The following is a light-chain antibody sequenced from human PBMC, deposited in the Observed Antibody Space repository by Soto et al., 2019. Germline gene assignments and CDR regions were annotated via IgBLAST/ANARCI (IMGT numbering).Light chain of an antibody. Sequence: DIQMTQSPSSLSASVGDRVTITCQASEDISNYLNWYQQKPGKAPKLLIYDASNLETGVPSRFSGSGSGTDFTFTISSLQPEDIATYYCQQFGNLMYTYGQGTKVDIK. CDR1: EDISNY. V-gene: IGKV1-33*01. CDR3: QQFGNLMYT. J-gene: IGKJ2*01. CDR2: DAS.